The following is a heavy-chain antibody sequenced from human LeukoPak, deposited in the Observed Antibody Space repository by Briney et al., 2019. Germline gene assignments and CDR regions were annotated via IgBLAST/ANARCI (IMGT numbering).Heavy chain of an antibody. CDR3: ARFFSSSTNWFDR. CDR1: GYTFTSYW. D-gene: IGHD6-6*01. J-gene: IGHJ5*02. Sequence: GESLKISCQGSGYTFTSYWIGWVRQMPGKGLEWMGIIYPGDSDTRYSPSFQGPVTISADKSISTAYLQWSSLKASDTAMYYCARFFSSSTNWFDRWGQGTLVTVSS. V-gene: IGHV5-51*01. CDR2: IYPGDSDT.